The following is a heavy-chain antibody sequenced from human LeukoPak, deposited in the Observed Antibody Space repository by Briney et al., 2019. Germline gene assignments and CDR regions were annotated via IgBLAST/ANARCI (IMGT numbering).Heavy chain of an antibody. CDR3: VKSGGYGLIDY. V-gene: IGHV4-30-4*07. D-gene: IGHD1-26*01. J-gene: IGHJ4*02. CDR1: GGFISSGGYS. Sequence: SETLSLTCAVSGGFISSGGYSWSWIRQPPGKGLEWIGYIYYTGSTYYNASLQSRVTISIDTSKNQFSLRLNSVTAADTAMYYCVKSGGYGLIDYWGQGTLVTVSS. CDR2: IYYTGST.